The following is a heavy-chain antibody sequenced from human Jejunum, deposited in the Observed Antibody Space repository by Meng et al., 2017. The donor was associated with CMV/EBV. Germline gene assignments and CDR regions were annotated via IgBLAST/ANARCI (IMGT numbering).Heavy chain of an antibody. V-gene: IGHV3-7*03. CDR1: GFTFGTNW. CDR3: AKSTLSTWSTFDS. D-gene: IGHD6-13*01. Sequence: SGFTFGTNWMTWVRQAPGKGLEWVASVKHDGSEKHYVESVKGRFTISRDNPSNTLFLQMNSLTADDTAVYFCAKSTLSTWSTFDSWGPGTLVTVSS. CDR2: VKHDGSEK. J-gene: IGHJ4*02.